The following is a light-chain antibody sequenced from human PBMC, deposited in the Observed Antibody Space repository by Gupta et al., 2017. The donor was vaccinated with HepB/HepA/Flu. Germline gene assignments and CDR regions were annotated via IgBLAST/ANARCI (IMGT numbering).Light chain of an antibody. V-gene: IGLV2-11*01. CDR2: DVS. CDR1: SSDVGGYNY. CDR3: CSYAGSYTVV. J-gene: IGLJ1*01. Sequence: QSALTQPRSVSGSPGQSVTISCTGTSSDVGGYNYVSWYQQHPGKAPKLMMYDVSKRPSGVPDRVSASKSGTTASLTISGLQAEDEADDYCCSYAGSYTVVFGTGTKLTVL.